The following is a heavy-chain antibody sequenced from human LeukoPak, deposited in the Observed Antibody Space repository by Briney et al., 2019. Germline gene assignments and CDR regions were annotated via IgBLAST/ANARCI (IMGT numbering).Heavy chain of an antibody. D-gene: IGHD1-26*01. Sequence: ASVKVSCKASGYTFTSYGISWVRQAPGQGLEWMGWISAYNGNTNYAQELQGRVTMTTDTSTSTAYMELRSLRSDDTAVYYCATDLVVGEWVDYWGQGTLVTVSS. V-gene: IGHV1-18*01. J-gene: IGHJ4*02. CDR3: ATDLVVGEWVDY. CDR1: GYTFTSYG. CDR2: ISAYNGNT.